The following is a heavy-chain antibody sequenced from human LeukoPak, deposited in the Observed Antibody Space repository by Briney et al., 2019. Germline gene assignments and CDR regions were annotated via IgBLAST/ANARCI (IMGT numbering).Heavy chain of an antibody. CDR1: GGSISSYY. Sequence: PSETLSLTCTVSGGSISSYYWGWIRQPPGKGLEWIGYIYYSGSTNYNPSLKSRVTISVDTSKNQFSLKLSSVTAADTAVYYCARTSLVGDFSFDYWGQGTLVTVSS. J-gene: IGHJ4*02. CDR2: IYYSGST. V-gene: IGHV4-59*08. D-gene: IGHD2-21*02. CDR3: ARTSLVGDFSFDY.